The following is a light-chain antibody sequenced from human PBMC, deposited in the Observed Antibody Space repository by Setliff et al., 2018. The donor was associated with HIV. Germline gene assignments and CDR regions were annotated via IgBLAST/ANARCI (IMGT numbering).Light chain of an antibody. CDR1: SSDVGGYNY. Sequence: QSVLTQPASVSGSPGQSITISCTGTSSDVGGYNYVSWYQQHPGKAPKLMIFDVSRRPSGVSNRLSGSKSGNTASLTISGLQAEDEAYYYCTSYTSSFTYVFGSGTKVTVL. CDR3: TSYTSSFTYV. V-gene: IGLV2-14*01. CDR2: DVS. J-gene: IGLJ1*01.